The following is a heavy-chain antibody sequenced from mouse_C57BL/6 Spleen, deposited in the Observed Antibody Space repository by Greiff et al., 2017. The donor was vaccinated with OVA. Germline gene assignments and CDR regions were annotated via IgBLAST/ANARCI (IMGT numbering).Heavy chain of an antibody. J-gene: IGHJ1*03. CDR1: GYTFTSYW. CDR3: ARVGRNGYFDV. Sequence: QVQLQQPGAELVRPGSSVKLSCKASGYTFTSYWMHWVTQRPIQGLEWIGNIDPSDSETPYNQKFKDKATLTVDKSSSTAYMQLSSLTSEDSAVYYCARVGRNGYFDVWGTGTTVTVSS. CDR2: IDPSDSET. V-gene: IGHV1-52*01.